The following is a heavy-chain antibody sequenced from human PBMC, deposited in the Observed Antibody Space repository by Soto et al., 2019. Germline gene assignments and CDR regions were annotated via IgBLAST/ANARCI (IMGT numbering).Heavy chain of an antibody. J-gene: IGHJ6*02. Sequence: EVQLVESGGGFVQPGGSLRISCASSGFDFSNSWMHWVRQVPGKGLVWVSHINSDGSSTTYADSVKGRYTISRDNARTTVYLQLDSLRVEDTAVYYCAKDKSYALAVWGQVTKVTVSS. CDR2: INSDGSST. V-gene: IGHV3-74*03. CDR3: AKDKSYALAV. CDR1: GFDFSNSW. D-gene: IGHD4-17*01.